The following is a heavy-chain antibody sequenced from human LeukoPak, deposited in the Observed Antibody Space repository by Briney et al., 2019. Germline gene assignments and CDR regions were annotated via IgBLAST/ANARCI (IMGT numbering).Heavy chain of an antibody. J-gene: IGHJ5*02. Sequence: PGGSLRLSCAASGFTFSSYAMSWVRQAPGKGLEWVSAISGSGGSTYYADSVKGRFTISRDNSKNTLYLQMNSLRAEDTAVYYCAKDLEGAVTPPNWFDPWGQETLVTVSS. D-gene: IGHD4-11*01. CDR1: GFTFSSYA. CDR2: ISGSGGST. CDR3: AKDLEGAVTPPNWFDP. V-gene: IGHV3-23*01.